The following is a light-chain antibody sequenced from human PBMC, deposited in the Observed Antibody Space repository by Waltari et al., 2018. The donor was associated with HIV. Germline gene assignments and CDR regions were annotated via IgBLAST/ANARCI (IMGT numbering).Light chain of an antibody. J-gene: IGLJ2*01. V-gene: IGLV2-14*03. Sequence: QSALTPPPSVSGFPGQTINISCPGTSTHPRFYQHVYWYLQHPGSVPRLIIYNIDSRPSGISDHFSGSRSGDSASLTISGLQSGDEAHYYCASNRFDYTLVFGGGTKLTVL. CDR1: STHPRFYQH. CDR2: NID. CDR3: ASNRFDYTLV.